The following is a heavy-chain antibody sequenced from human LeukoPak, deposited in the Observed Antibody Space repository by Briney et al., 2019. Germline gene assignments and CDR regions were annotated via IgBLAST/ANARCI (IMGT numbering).Heavy chain of an antibody. CDR1: GYSFSKDG. D-gene: IGHD3-10*01. CDR3: ARDRQSEGFGELSLYAFDI. Sequence: ASVKVSCKASGYSFSKDGISWVRQAPGQGLEWMGLISAYNGKTKCGQKVQGRVTMTTDTSTSTAYMELRSLISDDTAVYYCARDRQSEGFGELSLYAFDIWGQGTTVTVSS. J-gene: IGHJ3*02. V-gene: IGHV1-18*04. CDR2: ISAYNGKT.